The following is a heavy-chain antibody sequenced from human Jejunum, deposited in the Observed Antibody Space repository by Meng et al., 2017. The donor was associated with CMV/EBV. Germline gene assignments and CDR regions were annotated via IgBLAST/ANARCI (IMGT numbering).Heavy chain of an antibody. CDR1: SSSIRSYF. Sequence: QVQLQESGPGLVRPSATLSLTCTVSSSSIRSYFYNWIRQPPGKGLEWIANVYSSGITNYNPSLKGRVTISLDTSKNQFSLRLTSVTAADTAVYYCARSTSLDYWGQGTLVTVSS. V-gene: IGHV4-59*01. CDR2: VYSSGIT. J-gene: IGHJ4*02. CDR3: ARSTSLDY.